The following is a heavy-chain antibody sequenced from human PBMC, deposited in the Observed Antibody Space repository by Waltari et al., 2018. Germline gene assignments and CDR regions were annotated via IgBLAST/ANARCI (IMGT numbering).Heavy chain of an antibody. CDR3: ARDVTGYYYFDL. Sequence: EVQLVESGGGLIQPGGSLRLSCAASGFTVSSNYMSWVRQAPGKGLEWVSVINSGGDTNYADSVKGRFTISRDNSKNTVYLQMNTLRAEDTALYYCARDVTGYYYFDLWGRGTLVTVSS. CDR2: INSGGDT. CDR1: GFTVSSNY. J-gene: IGHJ2*01. V-gene: IGHV3-53*01.